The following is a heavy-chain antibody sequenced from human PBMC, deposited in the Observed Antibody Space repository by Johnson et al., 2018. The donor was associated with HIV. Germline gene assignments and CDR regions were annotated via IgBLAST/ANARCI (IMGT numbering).Heavy chain of an antibody. J-gene: IGHJ3*02. V-gene: IGHV3-30*02. Sequence: QVQLVESGGGVVHPGGSLRLSCAASGFIFNSYGMHWVRQAPGKGLEWVAFIRYDGSNKYYADSVKGRFTISRDNSKNTLYLQMNSLRAEDTAVYHCARDRIVGADYDAFDIWGQGTMVTVSS. CDR2: IRYDGSNK. D-gene: IGHD1-26*01. CDR3: ARDRIVGADYDAFDI. CDR1: GFIFNSYG.